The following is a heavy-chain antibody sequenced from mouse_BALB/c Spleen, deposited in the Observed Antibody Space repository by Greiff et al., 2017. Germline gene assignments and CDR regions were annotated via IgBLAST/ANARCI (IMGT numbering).Heavy chain of an antibody. CDR1: GFSLTSYG. J-gene: IGHJ4*01. CDR2: IWACGST. CDR3: SRERDYDDRAMDY. D-gene: IGHD2-4*01. V-gene: IGHV2-9*02. Sequence: VQVVESGPGLVEPSQSLSITCTVSGFSLTSYGVHWVRQPPGKGLEWLGVIWACGSTNYNSALMSRLSISIDNSKSHVFLKMNNLQTDDTAMYYYSRERDYDDRAMDYWGQGTSVTVSS.